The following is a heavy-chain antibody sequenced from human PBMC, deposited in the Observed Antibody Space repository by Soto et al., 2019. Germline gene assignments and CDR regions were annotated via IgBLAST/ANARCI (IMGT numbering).Heavy chain of an antibody. CDR3: ARDRKFGSDWGADY. J-gene: IGHJ4*02. Sequence: EVHLVESGGGLVQPGGSLRLSCAASGFTFSSYNMNWVRQAPGKGLEWVSYISGSGTTIDHADSVKGRFTISRDNAKNSLYLQMNSLRDEDTAVYYCARDRKFGSDWGADYWGQGTLVTVSS. V-gene: IGHV3-48*02. CDR1: GFTFSSYN. D-gene: IGHD6-19*01. CDR2: ISGSGTTI.